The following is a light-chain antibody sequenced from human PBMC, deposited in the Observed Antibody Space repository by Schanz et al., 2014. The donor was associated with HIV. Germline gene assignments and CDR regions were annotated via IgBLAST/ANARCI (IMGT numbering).Light chain of an antibody. CDR3: HQYKTYPYA. CDR2: KTS. J-gene: IGKJ2*01. V-gene: IGKV1-5*03. CDR1: QSISSW. Sequence: DIQMTQSPSTLAAPEGDRVTMTRRESQSISSWLAWYQQRPGEAPKLLIYKTSGLESGVPSRFSGSGSGTEFTLTINSLQPDDFATYFCHQYKTYPYAFSPGTKLEIK.